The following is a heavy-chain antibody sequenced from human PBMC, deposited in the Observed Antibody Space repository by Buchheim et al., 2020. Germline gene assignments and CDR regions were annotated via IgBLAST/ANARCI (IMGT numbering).Heavy chain of an antibody. J-gene: IGHJ4*02. CDR3: VRDLAGAHGY. CDR1: GSTFSSYW. V-gene: IGHV3-74*01. D-gene: IGHD1-26*01. CDR2: INEYGSIT. Sequence: EMQLAESGGGLVQPGGSLRLSCAAFGSTFSSYWMHWVRQAPGKGPVWVSRINEYGSITNHADSVEGRFTISRDNARSTLYLQMNSLRAEDTAVYYCVRDLAGAHGYWGQGIL.